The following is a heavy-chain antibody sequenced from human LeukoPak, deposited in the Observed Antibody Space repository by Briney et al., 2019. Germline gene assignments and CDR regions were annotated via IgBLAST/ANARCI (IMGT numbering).Heavy chain of an antibody. CDR2: ISGSGGST. Sequence: GGSLRLSCAASGFTFSSYAMSWVRQAPGKGLEWVSAISGSGGSTYYADSVKGRFTISRDNSKNTLYLQMNSLRVEDTAVYYCAKASIAAPYNFDYWGQGTLVTVSS. J-gene: IGHJ4*02. D-gene: IGHD6-6*01. CDR3: AKASIAAPYNFDY. V-gene: IGHV3-23*01. CDR1: GFTFSSYA.